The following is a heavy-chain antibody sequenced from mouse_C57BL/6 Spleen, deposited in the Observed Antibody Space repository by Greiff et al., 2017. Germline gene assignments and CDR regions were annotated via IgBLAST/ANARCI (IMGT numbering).Heavy chain of an antibody. D-gene: IGHD1-1*01. CDR2: IDPETGGT. J-gene: IGHJ1*03. Sequence: VQLQQSGAELVRPGASVTLSCKASGYTFTDYEMHWVKQTPVHGLEWIGAIDPETGGTAYNQKFKGKAILTADKSSSTAYMELRSLTSEDSAVYYCTSTTGVATDWYFDVWGTGTTVTVSS. V-gene: IGHV1-15*01. CDR1: GYTFTDYE. CDR3: TSTTGVATDWYFDV.